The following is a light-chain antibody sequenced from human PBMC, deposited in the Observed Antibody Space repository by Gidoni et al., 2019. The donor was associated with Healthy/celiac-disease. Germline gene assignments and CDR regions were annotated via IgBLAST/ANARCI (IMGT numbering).Light chain of an antibody. V-gene: IGKV1-5*01. CDR2: DAS. J-gene: IGKJ1*01. CDR3: QQYNSYSWT. CDR1: QSISSW. Sequence: DIHMTQSPSTLSASVGDRVTITCRASQSISSWLAWYQQKPGKAPKLLIYDASSLESGVPSRFSGSGSGKEFTLTSSSLQPDDFATYYCQQYNSYSWTFXQGTKVEIK.